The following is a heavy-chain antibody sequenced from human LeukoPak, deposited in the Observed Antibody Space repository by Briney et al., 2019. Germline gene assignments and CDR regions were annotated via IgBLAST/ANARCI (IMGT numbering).Heavy chain of an antibody. CDR1: GYTFTGYY. V-gene: IGHV1-2*02. CDR3: ARDFRIAAAGPSY. D-gene: IGHD6-13*01. J-gene: IGHJ4*02. Sequence: GASVKVSCKASGYTFTGYYMHWVRQAPGQGPEWMGWINPNSGGTNYAQKFQGRVTMTRDTSISTAYMELSRLRSDDTAVYYCARDFRIAAAGPSYWGQGTLVTVSS. CDR2: INPNSGGT.